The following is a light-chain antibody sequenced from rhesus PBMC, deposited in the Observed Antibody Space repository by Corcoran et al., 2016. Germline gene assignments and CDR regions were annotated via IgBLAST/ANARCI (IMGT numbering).Light chain of an antibody. CDR1: QSVSSY. Sequence: EIVMMQSPATLSLSPGERATLSCRASQSVSSYVAWYQQKPEQAPRLLTYGASSRATGIPDRFSGRWSGTDFTLIISSLEPEDVGVYYCQQYNNWDRTFGQGTKVEIK. CDR2: GAS. V-gene: IGKV3S9*01. CDR3: QQYNNWDRT. J-gene: IGKJ1*01.